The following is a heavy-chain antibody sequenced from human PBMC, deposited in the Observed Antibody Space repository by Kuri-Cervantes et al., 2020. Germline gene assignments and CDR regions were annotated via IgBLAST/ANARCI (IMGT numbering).Heavy chain of an antibody. D-gene: IGHD5-18*01. CDR1: GFTFSSYA. CDR2: ISYDGSNK. Sequence: GGSLRLSCAASGFTFSSYAMHWVRQAPGKGLEWVAVISYDGSNKYYADSVKGRFTISRDNSKNTLYLQMNSLRAEDTAVYYCAKDPVDTAMADAFDIWGQGTMVTVSS. J-gene: IGHJ3*02. V-gene: IGHV3-30-3*01. CDR3: AKDPVDTAMADAFDI.